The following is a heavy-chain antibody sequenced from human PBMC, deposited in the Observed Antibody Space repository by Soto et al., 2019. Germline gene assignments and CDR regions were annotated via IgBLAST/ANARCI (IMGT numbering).Heavy chain of an antibody. J-gene: IGHJ6*02. CDR3: ARDPMETYYYYGMDV. CDR2: INAGNGNT. D-gene: IGHD3-3*01. Sequence: ASVKGSCKASGYTFTSYAVHWVRQAPGQRLEWMGWINAGNGNTKYSQKFQGRVTITRDTSASTAYMELSSLRSEDTAVYYCARDPMETYYYYGMDVWGQGTTVTVSS. CDR1: GYTFTSYA. V-gene: IGHV1-3*01.